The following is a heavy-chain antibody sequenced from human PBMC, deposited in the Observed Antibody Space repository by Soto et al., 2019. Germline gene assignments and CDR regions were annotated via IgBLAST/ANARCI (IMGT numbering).Heavy chain of an antibody. J-gene: IGHJ6*02. CDR3: ARGSIAARLNYSYGMDV. D-gene: IGHD6-6*01. CDR1: GYSFTSYW. CDR2: IYPGDSDT. Sequence: GESLKISCKGSGYSFTSYWIGWVRQMPGKGLEWMGIIYPGDSDTRYSPSFQGQVTISADKSISTAYLQWSSLKASDTAMYYCARGSIAARLNYSYGMDVWGQGTTVTVSS. V-gene: IGHV5-51*01.